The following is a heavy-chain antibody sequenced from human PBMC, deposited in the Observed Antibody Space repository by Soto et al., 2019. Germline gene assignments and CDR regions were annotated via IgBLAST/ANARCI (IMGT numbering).Heavy chain of an antibody. CDR1: GYTFTHYA. D-gene: IGHD2-8*01. Sequence: ASGKVSCRSSGYTFTHYAMHWVRQAPGQGLEWLGWINTDNGYTAFSQKFQGRVSITMDTSASTAYVELSSLTSEDTGVYYCARQGVSRILRDTFDIWGQGTLVTV. CDR2: INTDNGYT. J-gene: IGHJ3*02. CDR3: ARQGVSRILRDTFDI. V-gene: IGHV1-3*04.